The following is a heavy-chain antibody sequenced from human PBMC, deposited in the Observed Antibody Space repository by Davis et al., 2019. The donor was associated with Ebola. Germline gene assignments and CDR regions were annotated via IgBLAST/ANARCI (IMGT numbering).Heavy chain of an antibody. V-gene: IGHV4-38-2*02. D-gene: IGHD3-22*01. CDR1: GYSISSGYF. CDR3: ARDPVDSSGYQNWFDP. CDR2: IYLDGSP. J-gene: IGHJ5*02. Sequence: MPSETLSLTCSVSGYSISSGYFWGWIRQTPGKGLEWIGSIYLDGSPYYSPSLRSRVTMSVDTSKNHFSLKLTSVTAADTAVYYCARDPVDSSGYQNWFDPWGQGTLVTVSS.